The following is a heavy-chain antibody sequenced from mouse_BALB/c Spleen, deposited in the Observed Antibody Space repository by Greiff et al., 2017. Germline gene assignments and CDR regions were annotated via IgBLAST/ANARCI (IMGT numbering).Heavy chain of an antibody. J-gene: IGHJ3*01. CDR2: ISYSGST. V-gene: IGHV3-2*02. CDR3: ARRYTMITTGAWFAY. Sequence: EVQLQESGPGLVKPSQSLSLTCTVTGYSITSDYAWNWIRQFPGNKLEWMGYISYSGSTSYNPSLKSRISITRDTSKNQFFLQLNSVTTEDTATYYCARRYTMITTGAWFAYWGQGTLVTVSA. D-gene: IGHD2-4*01. CDR1: GYSITSDYA.